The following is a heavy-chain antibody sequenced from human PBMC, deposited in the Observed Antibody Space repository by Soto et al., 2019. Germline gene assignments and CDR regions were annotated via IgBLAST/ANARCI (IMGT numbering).Heavy chain of an antibody. Sequence: TSETLSLTSTVSGGTISSGGYYWSWIRQPPGKGLEWIGYIYYSGSTNYNPSLKSRVTISVDTSKNQFSLKLSSVTAADTAVYYCATQGDSSGYYYGNSYFWFDPWGQGTLVTVSS. J-gene: IGHJ5*02. CDR3: ATQGDSSGYYYGNSYFWFDP. D-gene: IGHD3-22*01. CDR2: IYYSGST. V-gene: IGHV4-61*08. CDR1: GGTISSGGYY.